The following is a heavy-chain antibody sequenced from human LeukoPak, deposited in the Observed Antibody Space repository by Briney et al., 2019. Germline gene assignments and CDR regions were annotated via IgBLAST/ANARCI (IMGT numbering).Heavy chain of an antibody. J-gene: IGHJ4*02. CDR3: ARDQVAVAGAEFDY. Sequence: ASVKFSCKASGYTFTSYYMHWVEQAPGQGLDWRGIINPSGGSTSYAQKFQGRVTMTRDMSTSTVYMELSSLRSEDTAVYYCARDQVAVAGAEFDYWGQGTLVTVSS. CDR1: GYTFTSYY. CDR2: INPSGGST. V-gene: IGHV1-46*01. D-gene: IGHD6-19*01.